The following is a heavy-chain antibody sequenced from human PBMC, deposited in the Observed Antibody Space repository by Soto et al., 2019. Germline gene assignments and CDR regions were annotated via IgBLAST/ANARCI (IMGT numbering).Heavy chain of an antibody. CDR3: AKTTTPLSAGTYYFDY. V-gene: IGHV3-9*01. CDR2: ISWNSGSI. J-gene: IGHJ4*02. D-gene: IGHD1-7*01. Sequence: EVQLVESGGGLVQPGRSLRLSCAASGFTFDDYAMHWVRQAPGKGLEWVSGISWNSGSIGYADSVKGRFTISRDNAKNSLYLQMNSLRAEDTALNYCAKTTTPLSAGTYYFDYWGQGTLVTVSS. CDR1: GFTFDDYA.